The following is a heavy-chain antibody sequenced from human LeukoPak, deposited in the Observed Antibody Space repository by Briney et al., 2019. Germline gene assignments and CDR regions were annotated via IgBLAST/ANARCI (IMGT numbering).Heavy chain of an antibody. CDR3: TRDRLGFDP. CDR2: TAGADDVI. J-gene: IGHJ5*02. Sequence: PGGSLRLSCAVSGLTFSDSRMIWVRQAPEKRLEWVAVTAGADDVIQYADSVKGRFTISRDNAKNTLYLQMNSLRVEDTAVYYCTRDRLGFDPWGQGTLVTVSS. CDR1: GLTFSDSR. V-gene: IGHV3-23*01.